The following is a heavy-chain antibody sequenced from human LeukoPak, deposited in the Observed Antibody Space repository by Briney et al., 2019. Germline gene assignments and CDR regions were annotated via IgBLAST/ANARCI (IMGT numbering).Heavy chain of an antibody. V-gene: IGHV1-69*05. CDR1: GGTFSSYA. D-gene: IGHD1-26*01. CDR3: ARGGFEWELLRAYFDY. CDR2: IVPIFGTA. J-gene: IGHJ4*02. Sequence: SVKVSCKASGGTFSSYAISWVRQAPGQGLEWMGGIVPIFGTANYAQKFQGRVTITTDESTSTAYMELSSLRSEDTAVYYCARGGFEWELLRAYFDYWGQGTLVTVSS.